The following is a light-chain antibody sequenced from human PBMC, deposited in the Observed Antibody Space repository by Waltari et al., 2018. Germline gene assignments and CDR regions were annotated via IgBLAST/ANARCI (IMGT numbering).Light chain of an antibody. CDR2: EAS. Sequence: QSALTQPASVSGSPGQSITISCTGTSSDVGAYNFLSWYQQHPGKAPKLMIHEASKRPSGVSNRFSGSKSGNTASLTISALQAEDEADYHCSSYTRSDTYVFGAGTKVTVL. J-gene: IGLJ1*01. CDR3: SSYTRSDTYV. CDR1: SSDVGAYNF. V-gene: IGLV2-14*01.